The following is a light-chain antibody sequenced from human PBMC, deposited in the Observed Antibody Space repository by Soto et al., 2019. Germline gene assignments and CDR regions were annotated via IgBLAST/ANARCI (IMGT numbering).Light chain of an antibody. Sequence: EIVLTQSPATLSLSPGERATLSCRASQSVSRDLAWYQQKPGQAPRLLIYDASNRATGIPARFSGSGSGKDFTLTTSSLEPEDFAVYYCQQRSNWPPLTFGGGTKVEIK. CDR1: QSVSRD. V-gene: IGKV3-11*01. CDR2: DAS. J-gene: IGKJ4*01. CDR3: QQRSNWPPLT.